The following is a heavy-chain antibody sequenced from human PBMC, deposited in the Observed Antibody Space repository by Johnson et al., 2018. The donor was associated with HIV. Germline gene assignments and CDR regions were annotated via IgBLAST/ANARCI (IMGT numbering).Heavy chain of an antibody. CDR2: IRYDGSNK. D-gene: IGHD4-17*01. CDR3: AKVGGRHDYGDYLGAFDI. V-gene: IGHV3-30*02. J-gene: IGHJ3*02. Sequence: QVQLVESGGGVVQPGGSLRLSCAASGFTFSSYGMHWVRQAPGKGLEWVAFIRYDGSNKYYADSVKGRFTISRDNSKNTLYLQMNRLRAEYTAVYYCAKVGGRHDYGDYLGAFDIWGQGTMVTVSS. CDR1: GFTFSSYG.